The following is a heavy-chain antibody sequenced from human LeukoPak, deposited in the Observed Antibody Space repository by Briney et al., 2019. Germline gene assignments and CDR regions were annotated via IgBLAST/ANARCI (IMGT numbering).Heavy chain of an antibody. CDR2: ISYDGSNK. CDR3: ATVDTAMVPVY. J-gene: IGHJ4*02. V-gene: IGHV3-30-3*01. CDR1: GFTFSSYA. D-gene: IGHD5-18*01. Sequence: GGSLRLSCAASGFTFSSYAMHWVRQAPGKGLEWVAVISYDGSNKYYADSVKGRFTISRDNSKNTLYLQMNSLRAEDTAVYYCATVDTAMVPVYWGQGTLVTVSS.